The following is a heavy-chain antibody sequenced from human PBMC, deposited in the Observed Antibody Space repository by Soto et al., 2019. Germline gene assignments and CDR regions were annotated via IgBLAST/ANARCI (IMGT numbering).Heavy chain of an antibody. CDR2: TYYRSKWYN. CDR1: GDSVSSNSAA. CDR3: ARDPNYCISTSCYGDYYYGMDV. D-gene: IGHD2-2*01. J-gene: IGHJ6*02. V-gene: IGHV6-1*01. Sequence: PSQTLSLTCAISGDSVSSNSAAWNWIRQSPSRGLEWLGRTYYRSKWYNDYAVSVKSRITINPDTPKNQFSLQLNSVTPEDTAVYYCARDPNYCISTSCYGDYYYGMDVWGQGTKVTVSS.